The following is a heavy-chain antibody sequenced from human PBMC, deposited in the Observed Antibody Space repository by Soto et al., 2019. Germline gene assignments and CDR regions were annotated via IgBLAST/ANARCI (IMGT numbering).Heavy chain of an antibody. V-gene: IGHV1-18*01. D-gene: IGHD3-3*01. CDR2: ISAYNGNT. CDR3: ASSLEWLSFGTFDY. J-gene: IGHJ4*02. Sequence: GASVKVSCKASGYTFTSYGISWVRQAPGQGLEWMGWISAYNGNTNYAQKLQGRVTMTTDTSTSTAYMELRSLRSDDTAVYYCASSLEWLSFGTFDYWGQGTLVTVSS. CDR1: GYTFTSYG.